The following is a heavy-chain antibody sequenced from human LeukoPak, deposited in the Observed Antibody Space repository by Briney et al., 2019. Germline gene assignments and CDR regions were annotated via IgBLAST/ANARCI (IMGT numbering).Heavy chain of an antibody. CDR3: AKDGAYDSSGYSFDY. D-gene: IGHD3-22*01. V-gene: IGHV3-30*18. Sequence: PGGSLRLSCAASGFTFSSYGMHWVRQAPGKGLEWVAVISYDGSNKYYADSVKGRFTISRDNSKNTLYLQMNSLRAEDTAVYYRAKDGAYDSSGYSFDYWGQGTLVTVSS. CDR2: ISYDGSNK. J-gene: IGHJ4*02. CDR1: GFTFSSYG.